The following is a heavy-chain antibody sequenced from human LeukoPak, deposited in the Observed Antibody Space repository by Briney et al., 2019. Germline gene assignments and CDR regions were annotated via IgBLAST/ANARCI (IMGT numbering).Heavy chain of an antibody. J-gene: IGHJ4*02. CDR2: IQNDESKT. Sequence: GRSLRLSCAASGFTFSDYGMHWVRQAPGKGLEWVAYIQNDESKTHYTDSVKGRFTISRDNSKSTLYLQMNSLRAEDTAVYYCAKHQLTKLDANFDYWGQGNLVTVSS. V-gene: IGHV3-30*02. CDR1: GFTFSDYG. D-gene: IGHD1-1*01. CDR3: AKHQLTKLDANFDY.